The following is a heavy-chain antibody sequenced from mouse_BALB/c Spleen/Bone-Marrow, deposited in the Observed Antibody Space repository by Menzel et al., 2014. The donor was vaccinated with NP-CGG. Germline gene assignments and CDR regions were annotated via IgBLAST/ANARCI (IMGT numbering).Heavy chain of an antibody. V-gene: IGHV1-7*01. CDR3: ARGNYEAMDY. CDR2: INPSTGYT. Sequence: VQRVESGAELAKPGASVKMSCKASGYTFTTYWMHWVKQRPGQGLEWIGYINPSTGYTAYNQKFKDKATLTADKSSNTAYTQLSSLTSEDSAVYYCARGNYEAMDYWGQGTSVTVSS. D-gene: IGHD2-1*01. CDR1: GYTFTTYW. J-gene: IGHJ4*01.